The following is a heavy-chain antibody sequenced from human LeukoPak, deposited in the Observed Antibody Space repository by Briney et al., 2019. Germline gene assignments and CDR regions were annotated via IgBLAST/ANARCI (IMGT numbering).Heavy chain of an antibody. CDR1: GGSISSGSYY. V-gene: IGHV4-61*02. D-gene: IGHD6-19*01. Sequence: NPSQTLSLTCTVSGGSISSGSYYWSWIRQPAGKGLEWIGRVYSSGSTNYNPSLSCRVTISVDTSKNQFSLKLSSVTAADTAVYYCARGFSSWSSDYWGQGTLDTVSS. CDR2: VYSSGST. J-gene: IGHJ4*02. CDR3: ARGFSSWSSDY.